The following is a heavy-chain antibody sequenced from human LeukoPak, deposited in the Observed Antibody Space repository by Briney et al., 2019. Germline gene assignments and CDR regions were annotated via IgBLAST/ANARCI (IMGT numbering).Heavy chain of an antibody. CDR2: IIPIFGTA. Sequence: SVKVSCKASGGTFSLYAISWVRQAPGQGLEWRGGIIPIFGTANYAQKLQDRVTITADESTTTAYMELSSRRSEDTAVYFCARGPGAHHSGMYSYSPMDAWGNGTPVTVS. J-gene: IGHJ6*03. CDR1: GGTFSLYA. CDR3: ARGPGAHHSGMYSYSPMDA. D-gene: IGHD2-15*01. V-gene: IGHV1-69*01.